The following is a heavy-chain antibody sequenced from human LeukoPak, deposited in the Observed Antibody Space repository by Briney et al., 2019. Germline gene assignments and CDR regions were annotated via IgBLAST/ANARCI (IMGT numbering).Heavy chain of an antibody. CDR3: ARAPTTLTGFTSDWYFDL. V-gene: IGHV3-48*03. CDR1: GFTFRSYE. D-gene: IGHD7-27*01. Sequence: GGSLRLSCAASGFTFRSYEMNWVRQAPGKGLEWVSYISSTGRTVYYADSVKGRLTISRDNAKNSLYLRMNSLRGEDTAVYYCARAPTTLTGFTSDWYFDLWGRGTLVTVSS. CDR2: ISSTGRTV. J-gene: IGHJ2*01.